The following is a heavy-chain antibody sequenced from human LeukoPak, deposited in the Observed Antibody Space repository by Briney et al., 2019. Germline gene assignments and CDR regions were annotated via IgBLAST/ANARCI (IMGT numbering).Heavy chain of an antibody. V-gene: IGHV4-59*01. Sequence: SETLSLTCIVSGGSLSRYYWSWIRQPPGKGLEWIGYFDNSGSTNYNPSLTNRVTISEDTSKNQFALKLRSVTAADTAIYYCARGKYSSGWYLDYWGRGILVTVSS. CDR2: FDNSGST. CDR1: GGSLSRYY. D-gene: IGHD6-19*01. J-gene: IGHJ4*02. CDR3: ARGKYSSGWYLDY.